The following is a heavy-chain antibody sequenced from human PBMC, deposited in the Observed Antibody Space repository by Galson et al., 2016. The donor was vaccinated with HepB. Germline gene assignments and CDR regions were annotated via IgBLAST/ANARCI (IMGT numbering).Heavy chain of an antibody. V-gene: IGHV5-51*01. J-gene: IGHJ4*02. D-gene: IGHD6-6*01. CDR3: ARRMRYSSSAFDY. CDR2: ISPGDPDS. Sequence: QSGAEVKKPGESLKISCKGSGYSFTSYWIGWVRQMPGKGLEWMGIISPGDPDSRYSPSFQGQVTFSAVKSISTAFLQWSSLKASDTAMYYCARRMRYSSSAFDYWGQGTLVTVSS. CDR1: GYSFTSYW.